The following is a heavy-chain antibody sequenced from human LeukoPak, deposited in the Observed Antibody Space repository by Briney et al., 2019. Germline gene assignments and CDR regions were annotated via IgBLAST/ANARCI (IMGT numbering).Heavy chain of an antibody. CDR3: ARTTTVTSGGHNYYGMDV. CDR1: GFTFSSYA. J-gene: IGHJ6*02. CDR2: ISYDGSNK. V-gene: IGHV3-30-3*01. D-gene: IGHD4-17*01. Sequence: GGSLRLSCAASGFTFSSYAMHWVRQAPGKGLEWVAVISYDGSNKYYTGSVKGRFTISRDNSMDTLYLQMNSLRAEDTAVYYCARTTTVTSGGHNYYGMDVWGQGATVTVSS.